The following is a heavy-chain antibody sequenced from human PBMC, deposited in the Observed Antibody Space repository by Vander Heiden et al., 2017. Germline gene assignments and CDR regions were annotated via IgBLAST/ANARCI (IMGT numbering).Heavy chain of an antibody. Sequence: HLQLQESGPGLLQPSETPSLTCTVSGGSIISGTYCWGWIRQPPGKGLEWIGSVYYSGSTYYNPSLKNRVSISVDTSKNQFSLKLSSVTAADTAVYYCARRGGSGRSLDYWGQGTLVTVSS. J-gene: IGHJ4*02. CDR1: GGSIISGTYC. CDR3: ARRGGSGRSLDY. CDR2: VYYSGST. D-gene: IGHD1-26*01. V-gene: IGHV4-39*01.